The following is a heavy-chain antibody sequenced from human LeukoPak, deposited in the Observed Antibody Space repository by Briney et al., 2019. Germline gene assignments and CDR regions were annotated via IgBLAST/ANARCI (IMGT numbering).Heavy chain of an antibody. Sequence: GGSLRLSCAASGFTFSSYAMSWVRQAPGKGLEWVSIISGSGGSTHHADSVKGRFTISRDNSKNTLYLQMNSLRAEDTAVYYYAKDHSSGWRDFDYWGQGTLVTVSS. CDR1: GFTFSSYA. D-gene: IGHD6-19*01. J-gene: IGHJ4*02. V-gene: IGHV3-23*01. CDR3: AKDHSSGWRDFDY. CDR2: ISGSGGST.